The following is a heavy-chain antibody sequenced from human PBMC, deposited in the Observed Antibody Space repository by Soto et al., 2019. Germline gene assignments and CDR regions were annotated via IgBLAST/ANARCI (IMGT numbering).Heavy chain of an antibody. Sequence: PVGSLRLSCSASGFTFSNYALSWVRQSPGKGLEWVSGVSSTGTSPYYAGSVQGRFTISRDNSKNMFYLQMKSLRAEDTAIYYCAKARPSGGYYYVEAFDVWGQGTMVTV. V-gene: IGHV3-23*01. D-gene: IGHD3-22*01. CDR2: VSSTGTSP. CDR3: AKARPSGGYYYVEAFDV. CDR1: GFTFSNYA. J-gene: IGHJ3*01.